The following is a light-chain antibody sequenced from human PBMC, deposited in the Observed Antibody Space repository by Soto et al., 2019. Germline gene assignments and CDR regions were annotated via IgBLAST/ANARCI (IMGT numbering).Light chain of an antibody. CDR3: QHYGSSPRT. CDR2: GAS. CDR1: QSVSSSY. V-gene: IGKV3-20*01. Sequence: EILFPQAPGSLSLSSGKRATLSCRASQSVSSSYLAWYQQKPGQAPRLLIYGASSRATGIPDRFSGSGSGTDFTLTISRLEPEDYAVYYCQHYGSSPRTFGEDTKV. J-gene: IGKJ1*01.